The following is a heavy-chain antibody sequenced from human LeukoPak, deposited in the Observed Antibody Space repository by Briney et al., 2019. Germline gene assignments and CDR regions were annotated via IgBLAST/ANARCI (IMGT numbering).Heavy chain of an antibody. CDR2: INTNTGNP. Sequence: ASVKVSCKTSGNTFSNYDINWVRQAPGQGLEWMGWINTNTGNPTYAQGFTGRFVFSLDTSVSTAYLQISSLKAEDTAVYYCARESEYYYGSGSPYYYYYYYMDVWGKGTTVTVSS. CDR1: GNTFSNYD. CDR3: ARESEYYYGSGSPYYYYYYYMDV. J-gene: IGHJ6*03. V-gene: IGHV7-4-1*02. D-gene: IGHD3-10*01.